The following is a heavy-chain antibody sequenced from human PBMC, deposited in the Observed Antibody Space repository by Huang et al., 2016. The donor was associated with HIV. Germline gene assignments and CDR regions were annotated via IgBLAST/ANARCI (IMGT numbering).Heavy chain of an antibody. J-gene: IGHJ5*02. CDR3: VNDGGSYYEGFDD. CDR2: ISFDGSKN. Sequence: QVQLVESGGGVVQPGRSLRLSCAASGLRFDRYGMHWVRKAPGKGLEWMAGISFDGSKNYYADSVKGGFAISRDNSKNVVYLQMNSLRAEDTAVIYCVNDGGSYYEGFDDWGQGTLVTVSS. V-gene: IGHV3-30*18. CDR1: GLRFDRYG. D-gene: IGHD1-26*01.